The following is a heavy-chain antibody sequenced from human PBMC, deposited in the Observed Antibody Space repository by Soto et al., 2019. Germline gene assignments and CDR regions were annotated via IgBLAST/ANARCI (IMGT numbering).Heavy chain of an antibody. CDR1: GFTFSSYS. D-gene: IGHD5-12*01. V-gene: IGHV3-21*01. Sequence: PGGSLRLSCAASGFTFSSYSMNWVRQAPGKGLEWVSSISSSSSYIYYADSVKGRFTISRDNAKNSLYLQMNSLRAEDTAVYYCARESDGYNPDFDYWGQGTLVTVSS. J-gene: IGHJ4*02. CDR2: ISSSSSYI. CDR3: ARESDGYNPDFDY.